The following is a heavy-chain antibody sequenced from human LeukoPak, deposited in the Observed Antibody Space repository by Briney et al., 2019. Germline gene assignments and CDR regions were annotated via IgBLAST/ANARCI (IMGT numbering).Heavy chain of an antibody. CDR1: GGSISSSSYY. CDR2: IYYSGST. Sequence: SETLSLTCTVSGGSISSSSYYWGWIRQPPGKGLKWIGSIYYSGSTYYNPSLKSRVTISVDTSKNQFSLKLSSVTAADTAVYYCARRRGSRFDYWGQGTLVTVSS. V-gene: IGHV4-39*01. D-gene: IGHD1-26*01. CDR3: ARRRGSRFDY. J-gene: IGHJ4*02.